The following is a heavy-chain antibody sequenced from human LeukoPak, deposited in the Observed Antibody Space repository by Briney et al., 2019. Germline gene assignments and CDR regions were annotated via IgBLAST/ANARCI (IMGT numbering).Heavy chain of an antibody. CDR1: GFTFSSNW. D-gene: IGHD1-26*01. V-gene: IGHV3-74*01. Sequence: PGGSLRLSCAASGFTFSSNWMHWVRQAPGKGLVWVSRIDSDGSSTSYADSVKGRFTISRDNAKNTLSLQMNSLRAEDTAVYYCPRGSEWDLLGSCDYWGQGTLVTVSS. CDR2: IDSDGSST. J-gene: IGHJ4*02. CDR3: PRGSEWDLLGSCDY.